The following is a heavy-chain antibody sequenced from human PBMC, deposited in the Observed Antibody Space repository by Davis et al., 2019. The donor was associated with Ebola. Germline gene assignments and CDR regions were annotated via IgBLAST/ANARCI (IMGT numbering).Heavy chain of an antibody. CDR1: GYSFTSYW. Sequence: GESLKISCKGSGYSFTSYWIGWVRQMPGKGLEWMGIIYPGDSDTRYSPSFQGQVTISADKSISTAYLQWSSLKASDTAMYYCARLSGDYGSGSYIYYYYGMDVWGQGTTVTVSS. CDR2: IYPGDSDT. V-gene: IGHV5-51*01. CDR3: ARLSGDYGSGSYIYYYYGMDV. D-gene: IGHD3-10*01. J-gene: IGHJ6*02.